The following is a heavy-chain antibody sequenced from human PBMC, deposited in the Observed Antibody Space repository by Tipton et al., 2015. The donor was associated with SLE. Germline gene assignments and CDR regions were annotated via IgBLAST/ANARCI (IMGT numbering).Heavy chain of an antibody. CDR3: ARHGGYWYFDF. J-gene: IGHJ2*01. D-gene: IGHD3-16*01. V-gene: IGHV4-59*08. Sequence: TLSLTCTVSGGSISGYYWSWVRQPPGKGLEWIGYIYSGGTTNYNPSLRSRVAMSVDTSQNQFSLKLSSVTAADTAVYYCARHGGYWYFDFWGRGTLVTVSS. CDR2: IYSGGTT. CDR1: GGSISGYY.